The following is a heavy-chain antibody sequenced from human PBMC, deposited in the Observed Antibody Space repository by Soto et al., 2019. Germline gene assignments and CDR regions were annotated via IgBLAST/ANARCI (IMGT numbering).Heavy chain of an antibody. CDR2: ISSSGTTM. D-gene: IGHD6-13*01. CDR3: VRFGGAAAGPGDY. V-gene: IGHV3-48*03. J-gene: IGHJ4*02. CDR1: EFTFSGYE. Sequence: VGSLRLSCVASEFTFSGYEMNWVRQAPGKGLEWVSYISSSGTTMYYIDSVKGRFTISRDNGKKSLYLQMNRLRAEDTAVYYCVRFGGAAAGPGDYWGQGTLVTVSS.